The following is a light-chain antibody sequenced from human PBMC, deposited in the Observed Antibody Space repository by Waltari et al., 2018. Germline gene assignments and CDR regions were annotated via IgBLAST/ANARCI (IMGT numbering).Light chain of an antibody. CDR2: DVT. V-gene: IGLV2-14*03. Sequence: QSALTQPASVSGSPGQSITISCTGTSTDIGDYNYVSWYQQHPGKAPKLIIYDVTKRPSGISDRFSGSKSGDTASLIISGLQAEDESDFYCSSYRRGSTVVFGGGTKLTVL. CDR3: SSYRRGSTVV. CDR1: STDIGDYNY. J-gene: IGLJ2*01.